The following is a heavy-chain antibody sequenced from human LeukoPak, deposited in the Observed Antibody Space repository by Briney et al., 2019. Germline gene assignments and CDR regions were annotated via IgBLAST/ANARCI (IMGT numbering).Heavy chain of an antibody. V-gene: IGHV1-2*02. CDR3: AREHLRSGGSVGY. J-gene: IGHJ4*02. Sequence: GASVKVSCKASGYTFTGYYMHWVRQAPGQGLEWMGWINPNSGGTNYAQKFQGRVIMIRDTSISTAYMELSRLRSDDTAVYYCAREHLRSGGSVGYWGQGTLVTVSS. CDR1: GYTFTGYY. D-gene: IGHD1-26*01. CDR2: INPNSGGT.